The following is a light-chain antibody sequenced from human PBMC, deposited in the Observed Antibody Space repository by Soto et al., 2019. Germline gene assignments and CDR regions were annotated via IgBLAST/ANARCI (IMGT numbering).Light chain of an antibody. CDR3: SSYAGSYILYV. J-gene: IGLJ3*02. CDR2: EVI. CDR1: SSDVGGYEY. Sequence: QSALTQPPSASGSPGQSVTISCTGSSSDVGGYEYVSWYQQHPGKAPKLIIYEVIKRPSGVPDRFSGSKSGNTASLTVSGLQAEDEADYYCSSYAGSYILYVFGGGTKLTVL. V-gene: IGLV2-8*01.